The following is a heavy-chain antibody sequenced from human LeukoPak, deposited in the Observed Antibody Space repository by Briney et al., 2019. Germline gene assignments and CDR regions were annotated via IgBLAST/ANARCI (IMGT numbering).Heavy chain of an antibody. D-gene: IGHD3-16*02. CDR2: ISHDGSNR. CDR1: GFTFSTYG. CDR3: AKDQVITFGGVIAPIFDY. J-gene: IGHJ4*02. Sequence: PGGSLRLSCAGSGFTFSTYGMHWVRQAPGKGLEWVAVISHDGSNRYYGDSVKGRFTISRDNSKNTLHLQMSSLRAEDTAVYYCAKDQVITFGGVIAPIFDYWGQGTLVTVSS. V-gene: IGHV3-30*18.